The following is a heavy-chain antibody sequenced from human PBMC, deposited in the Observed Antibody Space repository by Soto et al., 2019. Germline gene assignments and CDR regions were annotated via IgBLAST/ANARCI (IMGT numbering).Heavy chain of an antibody. CDR3: ARGDYYDSNAIFLSLDY. Sequence: QVQLVQSGAEVKKPGSSVKVSCKASGGTFSSYAISWVRQAPGQGLEWMGGIIPIFGTANYAQKFQGRVTITADESTSTAYMELSSLRSEDTAVYYCARGDYYDSNAIFLSLDYWGQGTLVTVSS. J-gene: IGHJ4*02. CDR1: GGTFSSYA. D-gene: IGHD3-22*01. CDR2: IIPIFGTA. V-gene: IGHV1-69*01.